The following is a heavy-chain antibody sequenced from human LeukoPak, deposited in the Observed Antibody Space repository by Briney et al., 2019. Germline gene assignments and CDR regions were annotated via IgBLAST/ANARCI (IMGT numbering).Heavy chain of an antibody. CDR3: ARGYSSSWYDLYYFDY. CDR2: ISSRGSYI. Sequence: GGSLRLSCAASGFTFSNYNINWVRQAPGKGLEWVSPISSRGSYIYYADSVKGRFAISADNAMNSLYLQMNSLRAEDTAVYYCARGYSSSWYDLYYFDYWGQGTLVTVSS. CDR1: GFTFSNYN. J-gene: IGHJ4*02. V-gene: IGHV3-21*01. D-gene: IGHD6-13*01.